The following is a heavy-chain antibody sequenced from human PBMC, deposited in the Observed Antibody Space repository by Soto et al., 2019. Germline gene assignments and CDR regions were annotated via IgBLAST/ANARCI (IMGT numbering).Heavy chain of an antibody. Sequence: PGESLKISCKASGYAFINYWIGWARQMPGKGLEWMGIIYPGDSDTRYSPSFQGQVTISVDKSTSTAYLQWTNLKASDTAMYYCARRDDISGYYTDYWGQGTLVTVSS. V-gene: IGHV5-51*01. J-gene: IGHJ4*02. CDR3: ARRDDISGYYTDY. CDR2: IYPGDSDT. CDR1: GYAFINYW. D-gene: IGHD3-22*01.